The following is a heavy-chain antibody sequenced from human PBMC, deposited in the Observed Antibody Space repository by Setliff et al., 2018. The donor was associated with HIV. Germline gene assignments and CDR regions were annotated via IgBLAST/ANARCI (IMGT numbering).Heavy chain of an antibody. Sequence: SETLSLTCAVYGGTFSGFYWSWLRQPPGKRPEWIGEINYGGDTSYNPSLKSRATVSVDTSKNEFSLKMTSVIAADAAVYFCARLAATYGNHRFDYWGQGVPVTV. CDR3: ARLAATYGNHRFDY. CDR2: INYGGDT. CDR1: GGTFSGFY. D-gene: IGHD1-1*01. V-gene: IGHV4-34*01. J-gene: IGHJ4*02.